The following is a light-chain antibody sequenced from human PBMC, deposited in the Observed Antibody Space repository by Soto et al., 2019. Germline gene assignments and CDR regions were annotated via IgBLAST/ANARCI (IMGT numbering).Light chain of an antibody. CDR3: QQYGSSQFT. V-gene: IGKV3-20*01. CDR1: QSVNSHY. Sequence: EIVLMQSPCTLSFSPWEGSTLSFMASQSVNSHYLAWYQQKPGQAPRVLIFDTSRRATGVPDRFSGSGSGTDFTLTISRLEPDDFAVYYCQQYGSSQFTFGPGTKVDIK. J-gene: IGKJ3*01. CDR2: DTS.